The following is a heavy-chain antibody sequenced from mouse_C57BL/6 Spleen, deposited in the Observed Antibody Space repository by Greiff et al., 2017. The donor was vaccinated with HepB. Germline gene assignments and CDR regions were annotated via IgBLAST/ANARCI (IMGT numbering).Heavy chain of an antibody. J-gene: IGHJ2*01. CDR3: ARGTLYGSYFDY. CDR2: IYPGDGDT. V-gene: IGHV1-82*01. CDR1: GYAFSSSW. D-gene: IGHD1-1*02. Sequence: QVQLQQSGPELVKPGASVKISCKASGYAFSSSWMNWVKQRPGKGLEWIGRIYPGDGDTNYNGKFKGKATLTADKSSSTAYMQLSSLTSEDSAVYFCARGTLYGSYFDYWGQGTTLTVSS.